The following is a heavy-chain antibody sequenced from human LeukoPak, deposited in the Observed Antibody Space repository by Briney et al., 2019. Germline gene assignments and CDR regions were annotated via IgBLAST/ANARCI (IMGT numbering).Heavy chain of an antibody. CDR2: MNPNSGNT. V-gene: IGHV1-8*01. Sequence: ASVKVSCKASGYTFTSYDINWVRQATGQGLEWMGWMNPNSGNTGYAQKFQGRVTMTRNTSISTAYMELSSLRSEDTAVYYCARGRSYVWGSYRYYFDYWGQGTLVTVSS. D-gene: IGHD3-16*02. J-gene: IGHJ4*02. CDR1: GYTFTSYD. CDR3: ARGRSYVWGSYRYYFDY.